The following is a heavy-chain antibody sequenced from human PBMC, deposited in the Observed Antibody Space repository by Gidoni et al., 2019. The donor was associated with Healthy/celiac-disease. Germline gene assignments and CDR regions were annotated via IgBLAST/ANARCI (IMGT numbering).Heavy chain of an antibody. V-gene: IGHV3-53*01. CDR3: ARALRGESRGVVDDAFDI. CDR1: GFPVRTNY. D-gene: IGHD3-10*01. Sequence: VQLVESGGGLIQPGGSLRLPCAASGFPVRTNYMSWVRQAPGKGLEWVSVIYSGGSTYYADSVKGRFTISRDNSKNTLYLQMNSLRAEDTAVYYCARALRGESRGVVDDAFDIWGQGTMVTVSS. J-gene: IGHJ3*02. CDR2: IYSGGST.